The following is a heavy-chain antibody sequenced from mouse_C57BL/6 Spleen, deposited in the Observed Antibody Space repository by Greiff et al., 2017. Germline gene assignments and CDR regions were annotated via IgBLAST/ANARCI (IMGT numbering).Heavy chain of an antibody. CDR2: IRLKSDNYAT. CDR1: GFTFSNYW. J-gene: IGHJ2*01. D-gene: IGHD2-12*01. V-gene: IGHV6-3*01. CDR3: TVGSYYHYFDY. Sequence: EVKLQESGGGLVQPGGSMKLSCVASGFTFSNYWMNWVRQSPEKGLEWVAQIRLKSDNYATHYAESVKGRFTISRDDSKSSVYLQMNNLRAEDTGIYYCTVGSYYHYFDYWGQGTTLTVSS.